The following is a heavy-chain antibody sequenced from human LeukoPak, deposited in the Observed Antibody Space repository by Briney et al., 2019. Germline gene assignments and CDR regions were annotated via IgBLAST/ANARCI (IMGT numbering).Heavy chain of an antibody. CDR3: AKGDCSSTSCPSEY. J-gene: IGHJ4*02. D-gene: IGHD2-2*01. CDR1: GFTLSSYA. V-gene: IGHV3-23*01. Sequence: PGESLRLSCSASGFTLSSYAMSWVRQAPGKGLEWVSTISVSGASKYYADSVKGRFTISRDSSKNTLHLQMNSLRAEDTAVYYCAKGDCSSTSCPSEYWGQGTLVTVSS. CDR2: ISVSGASK.